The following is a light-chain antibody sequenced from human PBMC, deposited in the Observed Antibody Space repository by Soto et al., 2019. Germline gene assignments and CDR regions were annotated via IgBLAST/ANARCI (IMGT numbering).Light chain of an antibody. Sequence: QSALTQPPSASGSPGQSVTISCTGTSSDIGGYNSVSWYQQHPGKAPRLMIYEVNKRPSGVPDRFSGSKSGYTASLTVSGLQTEDEADYYCSSYAGSNNVFGTGTKLTVL. J-gene: IGLJ1*01. V-gene: IGLV2-8*01. CDR1: SSDIGGYNS. CDR2: EVN. CDR3: SSYAGSNNV.